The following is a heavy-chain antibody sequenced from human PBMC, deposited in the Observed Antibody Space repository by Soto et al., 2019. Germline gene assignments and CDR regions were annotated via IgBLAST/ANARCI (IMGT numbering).Heavy chain of an antibody. D-gene: IGHD4-4*01. CDR2: ISSSSSYI. V-gene: IGHV3-21*01. CDR1: GFTFSSYS. J-gene: IGHJ4*02. CDR3: ARVNEVTTVTTAAGY. Sequence: PGGSLRLSCAASGFTFSSYSMNWVLQAPGKGLEWVSSISSSSSYIYYADSVKGRFTISRDNAKNSLYLQMNSLRAEDTAVYYCARVNEVTTVTTAAGYWGQGTLVTVSS.